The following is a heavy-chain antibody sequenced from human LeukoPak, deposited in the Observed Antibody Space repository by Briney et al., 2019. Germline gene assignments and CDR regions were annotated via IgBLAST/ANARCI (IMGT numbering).Heavy chain of an antibody. CDR1: GFTLTSDS. V-gene: IGHV3-48*02. Sequence: PGGSLRLSCAASGFTLTSDSMNWVRQAPGKGLEWISYISSGATTTYYADSVKGRFTFSRDNAKNSLYLQMNSLRDEDTAVYYCARAGRLQYGDYVAFDYWGQGTLVTVSS. D-gene: IGHD4-17*01. J-gene: IGHJ4*02. CDR2: ISSGATTT. CDR3: ARAGRLQYGDYVAFDY.